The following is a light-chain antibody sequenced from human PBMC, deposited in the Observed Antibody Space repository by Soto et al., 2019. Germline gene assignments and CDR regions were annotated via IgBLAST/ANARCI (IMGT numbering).Light chain of an antibody. Sequence: DIQLIPALSTLSESVGDRVTITCRASQSISSWLAWYQQKPGKAPKLLIYKASSLESGVPSRFSGSGSGTEFTLTISSLQPDDFATYYCQQYNSYSRTFGQGTKVDIK. CDR3: QQYNSYSRT. CDR2: KAS. CDR1: QSISSW. J-gene: IGKJ1*01. V-gene: IGKV1-5*03.